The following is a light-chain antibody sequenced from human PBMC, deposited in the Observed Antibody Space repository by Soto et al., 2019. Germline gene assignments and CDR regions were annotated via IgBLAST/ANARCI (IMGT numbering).Light chain of an antibody. J-gene: IGKJ4*01. Sequence: DIQMTQATSSLSASVGDRVTITCRARQDISTYLAWYQQKPGKVPKLLISAAYTLQSGVPPRFSGSGSGTDFTLTISSLQPEDVATYYCQKYDNAPLTFGRGTKVEIK. CDR2: AAY. V-gene: IGKV1-27*01. CDR3: QKYDNAPLT. CDR1: QDISTY.